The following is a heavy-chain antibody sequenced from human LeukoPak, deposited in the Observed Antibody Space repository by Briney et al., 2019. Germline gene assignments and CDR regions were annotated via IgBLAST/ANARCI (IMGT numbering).Heavy chain of an antibody. D-gene: IGHD1-1*01. CDR1: GLTFSSYE. V-gene: IGHV3-48*03. J-gene: IGHJ6*03. CDR2: ISSSGSTI. CDR3: ARDGYPGYYYYYMDV. Sequence: GGSLRLSCAASGLTFSSYEMNWVRQAPGKGLEWVSYISSSGSTIYYADSVKGRFTISRDNAKNSLYLQMNSLRAEDTAVYYCARDGYPGYYYYYMDVWGKGTTVTVSS.